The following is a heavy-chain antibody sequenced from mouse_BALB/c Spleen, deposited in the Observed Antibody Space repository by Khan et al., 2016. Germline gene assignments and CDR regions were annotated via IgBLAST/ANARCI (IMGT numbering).Heavy chain of an antibody. J-gene: IGHJ2*01. CDR1: GFDFSRYW. Sequence: EVKLLESGGGLVQPGGSLKLSCAASGFDFSRYWMSWVRQAPGKGLEWIGEINPDSSTINYTPSLKDKFIISRDNAKNTLYLQMSKVRSEDTALYCSARERKLRKFYDYTHYFDYWGQGTTLTVAA. CDR3: ARERKLRKFYDYTHYFDY. V-gene: IGHV4-1*02. D-gene: IGHD2-4*01. CDR2: INPDSSTI.